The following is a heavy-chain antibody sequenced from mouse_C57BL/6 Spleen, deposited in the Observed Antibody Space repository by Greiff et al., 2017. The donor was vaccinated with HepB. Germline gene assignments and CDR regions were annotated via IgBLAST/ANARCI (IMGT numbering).Heavy chain of an antibody. J-gene: IGHJ3*01. CDR1: GFSLTSYG. D-gene: IGHD1-1*01. Sequence: QVQLKESGPGLVAPSQSLSITCTVSGFSLTSYGVDWVRQSPGKGLEWLGVIWGVGSTNYNSALKSRLSISKDHSKSQVFLKMNTLQTDDTAMYYCASSYYYGSSYLGFAYWGQGTLVTVSA. V-gene: IGHV2-6*01. CDR3: ASSYYYGSSYLGFAY. CDR2: IWGVGST.